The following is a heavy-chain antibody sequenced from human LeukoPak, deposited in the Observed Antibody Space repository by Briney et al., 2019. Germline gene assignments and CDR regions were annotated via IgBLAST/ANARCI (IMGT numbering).Heavy chain of an antibody. Sequence: GASVKVSCKASGGTFSSYAISWVRQAPGQGLEWMGGIIPIFGTANCAQKFQGRVTITADESTSTAYMELSSLRSEDTAVYYCARGGYCGGDRYLFDYWGQGTLVTVSS. CDR3: ARGGYCGGDRYLFDY. V-gene: IGHV1-69*13. CDR2: IIPIFGTA. J-gene: IGHJ4*02. CDR1: GGTFSSYA. D-gene: IGHD2-21*02.